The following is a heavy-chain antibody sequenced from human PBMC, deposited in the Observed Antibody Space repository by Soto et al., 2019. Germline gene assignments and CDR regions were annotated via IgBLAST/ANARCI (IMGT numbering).Heavy chain of an antibody. V-gene: IGHV3-23*01. CDR1: GFTFSSYA. CDR2: ISGSGGST. D-gene: IGHD1-7*01. CDR3: AKGNSWSPALVLDI. Sequence: PGCSLRLSCSASGFTFSSYAMNWVRKAPGKGLEWVSAISGSGGSTYYADSVKGRFTISRDSSKNTLYLQMNSLRAEDTAVYYCAKGNSWSPALVLDIWGQGTMVTVSS. J-gene: IGHJ3*02.